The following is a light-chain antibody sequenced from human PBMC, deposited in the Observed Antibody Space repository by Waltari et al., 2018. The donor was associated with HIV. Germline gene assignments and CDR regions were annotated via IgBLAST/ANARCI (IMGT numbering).Light chain of an antibody. CDR2: AAS. CDR1: RSVSSNY. V-gene: IGKV3-20*01. J-gene: IGKJ2*01. Sequence: ENVLPQSPGTLSLSPGESATLSCRASRSVSSNYLTWYQQRPGQAPRLLIYAASTRATAIPDRFSGSGSGTDFTLTISRLEPEDFAVYYCQQYGTSPYTFGQGTKVEI. CDR3: QQYGTSPYT.